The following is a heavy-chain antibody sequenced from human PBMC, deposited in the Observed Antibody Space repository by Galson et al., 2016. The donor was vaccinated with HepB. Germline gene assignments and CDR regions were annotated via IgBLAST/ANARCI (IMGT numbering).Heavy chain of an antibody. CDR2: ISWDGGRT. J-gene: IGHJ4*02. Sequence: SLRLSCAASGFIFDNYSMHWVRQGPGKRLEWLSIISWDGGRTEYVDSVKGRFTISRDNRKNSPYLQMNSLRIEDSALYFCVKDRSGYGGFDNWGQGARVTVSS. CDR1: GFIFDNYS. V-gene: IGHV3-43*01. CDR3: VKDRSGYGGFDN. D-gene: IGHD4-23*01.